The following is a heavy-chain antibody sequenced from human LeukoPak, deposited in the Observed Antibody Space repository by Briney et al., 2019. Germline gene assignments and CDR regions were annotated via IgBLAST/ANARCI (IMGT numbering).Heavy chain of an antibody. CDR1: GFTFSSYW. CDR3: VRKIGSPPSPGHFDY. Sequence: PGGSLRLSCAASGFTFSSYWMSWVRQAPGKGLEWVTFISYDGNNRKYADSVAGRFTISRDNSKNTLYLEMNSVRPEDTALYYCVRKIGSPPSPGHFDYWGQGTLVTVSS. V-gene: IGHV3-30*03. D-gene: IGHD1-26*01. CDR2: ISYDGNNR. J-gene: IGHJ4*02.